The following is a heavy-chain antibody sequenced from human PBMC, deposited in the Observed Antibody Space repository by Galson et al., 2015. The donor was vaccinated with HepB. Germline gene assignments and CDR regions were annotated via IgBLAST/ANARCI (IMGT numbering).Heavy chain of an antibody. CDR2: VIPRLGLP. CDR1: GGTFSSYA. CDR3: ARALTGTYPYDTFDL. D-gene: IGHD1-14*01. J-gene: IGHJ3*01. Sequence: SVKVSCKASGGTFSSYAISWVRQAPGQGLEWMGRVIPRLGLPDYTQKFQDRVTITAHRSTSTAYMKLSSLTSEDTAIYYCARALTGTYPYDTFDLWGQGTLVSVSS. V-gene: IGHV1-69*04.